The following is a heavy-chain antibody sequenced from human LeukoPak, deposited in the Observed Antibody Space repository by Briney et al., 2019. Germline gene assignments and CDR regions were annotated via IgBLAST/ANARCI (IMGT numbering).Heavy chain of an antibody. J-gene: IGHJ4*02. CDR2: IHHSGTT. D-gene: IGHD1-26*01. Sequence: SETLSLTCTVSGGSISSSSYFWGWIRQPPGKGLEWVGFIHHSGTTKINPSLQSRVTMSIDTSKNQLSLKLTSVTAADSALYFCATNTGSFFAWFDYWGQGILVTVSS. V-gene: IGHV4-61*05. CDR1: GGSISSSSYF. CDR3: ATNTGSFFAWFDY.